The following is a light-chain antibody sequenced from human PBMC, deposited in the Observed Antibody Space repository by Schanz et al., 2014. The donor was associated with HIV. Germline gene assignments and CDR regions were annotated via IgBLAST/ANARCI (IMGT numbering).Light chain of an antibody. CDR3: AAWDDSLNGWV. CDR1: SSNFRSNA. V-gene: IGLV1-44*01. J-gene: IGLJ3*02. CDR2: ATY. Sequence: QSVLTQPPSASGTPGQRVTISCSGSSSNFRSNAVNWYQQLPGTAPKLLIYATYNRPSGVPDRFSGSSSGTSASLAISGLQSEDEADYYCAAWDDSLNGWVFGGGTKLTVL.